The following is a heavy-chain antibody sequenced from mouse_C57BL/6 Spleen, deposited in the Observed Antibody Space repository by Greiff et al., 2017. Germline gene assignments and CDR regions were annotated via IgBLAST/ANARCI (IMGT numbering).Heavy chain of an antibody. CDR3: ARWYSYYFDY. D-gene: IGHD1-1*02. Sequence: VQLVESGPELVKPGASVKISCKASGYAFSRSWMNWVKQRHGKGLEWIGRIYPGDGDTNYNGKFKGTATLTADKSSSTAYMQLSSLTSEDAEVYVCARWYSYYFDYWGQGTTLTVSS. V-gene: IGHV1-82*01. CDR2: IYPGDGDT. CDR1: GYAFSRSW. J-gene: IGHJ2*01.